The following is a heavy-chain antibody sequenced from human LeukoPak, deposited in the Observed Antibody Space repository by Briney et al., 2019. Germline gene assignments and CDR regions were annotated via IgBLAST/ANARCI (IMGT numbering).Heavy chain of an antibody. D-gene: IGHD2-15*01. Sequence: NGNTKYSQKFQGRVTITRDTSASTAYMELSSLRSEDTAVYYCASGEKYCSGGSCYSAYFDYWGQGTLVTVSS. CDR3: ASGEKYCSGGSCYSAYFDY. V-gene: IGHV1-3*01. CDR2: NGNT. J-gene: IGHJ4*02.